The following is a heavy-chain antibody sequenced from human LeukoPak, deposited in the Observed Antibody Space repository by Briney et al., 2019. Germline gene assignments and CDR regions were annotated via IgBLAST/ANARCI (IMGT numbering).Heavy chain of an antibody. Sequence: ASVKVSFKASGYTFTSYYMHWVRQAPGQGLEWMGVINPSGGSTSYAQKFQGRVTMTRDTSTSTVYMELSSLRSEDTAVYYCARGPDYYDSSGYYPDYWGQGTLVTVSS. V-gene: IGHV1-46*01. J-gene: IGHJ4*02. D-gene: IGHD3-22*01. CDR3: ARGPDYYDSSGYYPDY. CDR2: INPSGGST. CDR1: GYTFTSYY.